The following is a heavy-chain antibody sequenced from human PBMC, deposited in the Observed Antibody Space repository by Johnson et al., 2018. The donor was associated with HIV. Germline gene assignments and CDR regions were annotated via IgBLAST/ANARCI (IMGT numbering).Heavy chain of an antibody. CDR3: ARDREAWYISRWSPTDAFDI. Sequence: QVQLVESGGGVVQPGRSLGLSCAASGFIFSSYSMHWVRQAPGKGLEWVAVISYDGSNKHYADSVKGRFTLSRDNSKNTLYLQMNSLRAEDTAVYYCARDREAWYISRWSPTDAFDIWGQGTMVTVSS. D-gene: IGHD6-13*01. CDR2: ISYDGSNK. J-gene: IGHJ3*02. CDR1: GFIFSSYS. V-gene: IGHV3-30-3*01.